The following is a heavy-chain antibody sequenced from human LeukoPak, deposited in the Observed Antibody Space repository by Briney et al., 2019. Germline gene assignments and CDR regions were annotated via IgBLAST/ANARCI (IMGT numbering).Heavy chain of an antibody. CDR3: ARNGGSGSYPYHYGMDV. V-gene: IGHV1-2*02. J-gene: IGHJ6*02. CDR2: INPNSGGT. Sequence: GASVKVSCKASGYTFTGYYMHWVRQAPGQGLEWMGWINPNSGGTNYAQKFQGRVTMTRDTSISTAYMELSRLRSDDTAVYYCARNGGSGSYPYHYGMDVWGQGTTVTVSS. D-gene: IGHD3-10*01. CDR1: GYTFTGYY.